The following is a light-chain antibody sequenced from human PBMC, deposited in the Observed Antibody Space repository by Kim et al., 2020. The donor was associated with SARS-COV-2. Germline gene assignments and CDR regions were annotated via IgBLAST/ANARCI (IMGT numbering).Light chain of an antibody. CDR2: DDS. Sequence: APGKTARMTCGGNHIGSKSVHWYQQKPGQALVMVIYDDSDRPSGIPERFSGSNSGNTATLTISRVEAGDEADYYCQVWDSSSDHRVVGGGTKLTVL. CDR3: QVWDSSSDHRV. V-gene: IGLV3-21*03. J-gene: IGLJ3*02. CDR1: HIGSKS.